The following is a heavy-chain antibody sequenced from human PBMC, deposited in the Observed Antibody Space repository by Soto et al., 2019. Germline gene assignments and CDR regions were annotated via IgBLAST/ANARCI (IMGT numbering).Heavy chain of an antibody. V-gene: IGHV4-39*01. CDR1: GGSISSSSYY. D-gene: IGHD2-2*01. J-gene: IGHJ6*02. Sequence: QLQLQESGPGLVKPSETLSLTCTVSGGSISSSSYYWGWIRQPPGKGLEWIGSIYYSGSTYYNPYLKSRVTISVDTSKNQVSLKLSSVTAADTAVYYCARLAPSSTTTKDYYYYGMDVWGQGTTVTVSS. CDR2: IYYSGST. CDR3: ARLAPSSTTTKDYYYYGMDV.